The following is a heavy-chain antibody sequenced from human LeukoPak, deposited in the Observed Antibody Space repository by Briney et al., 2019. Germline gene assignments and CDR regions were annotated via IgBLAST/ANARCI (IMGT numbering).Heavy chain of an antibody. D-gene: IGHD1-20*01. V-gene: IGHV3-30*18. CDR3: AKRNGEYNWNDGVGY. Sequence: GRSLRLSCAASGFTFSSYGMHWVRQAPGKGLEWVAVISYDGSNKYYADSVKGRFTISRDNSKNTLYLQMNSLRAEDTAVYYCAKRNGEYNWNDGVGYWGQGTLVTVAS. CDR2: ISYDGSNK. CDR1: GFTFSSYG. J-gene: IGHJ4*02.